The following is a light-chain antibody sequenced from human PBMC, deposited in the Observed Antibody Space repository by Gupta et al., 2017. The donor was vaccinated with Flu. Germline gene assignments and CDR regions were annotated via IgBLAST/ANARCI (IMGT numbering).Light chain of an antibody. CDR1: SANIGSNS. CDR3: DSREDSLDGLV. CDR2: SKK. Sequence: RVTLYWSGRSANIGSNSGNGYQQLPGKAPPLVIYSKKQRPSGVPDRFSGSKSGNSASLAISGVQSEDEAEYFCDSREDSLDGLVFGGGTKLTVL. V-gene: IGLV1-44*01. J-gene: IGLJ2*01.